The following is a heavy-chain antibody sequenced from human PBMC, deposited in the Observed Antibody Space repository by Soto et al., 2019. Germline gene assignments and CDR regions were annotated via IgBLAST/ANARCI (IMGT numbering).Heavy chain of an antibody. CDR3: ARARGVTAIPERSGFDY. D-gene: IGHD2-21*02. Sequence: QVQLVQSGAAVKKPGSSVNVSCKASGGTFSSYAISWVRQSPGQGLEWMGGIIPIFGTANYAQKFQGRVTITADESTNTAYMELSSLRSEDTAVYYWARARGVTAIPERSGFDYWGQGTLVTVSS. V-gene: IGHV1-69*01. CDR2: IIPIFGTA. J-gene: IGHJ4*02. CDR1: GGTFSSYA.